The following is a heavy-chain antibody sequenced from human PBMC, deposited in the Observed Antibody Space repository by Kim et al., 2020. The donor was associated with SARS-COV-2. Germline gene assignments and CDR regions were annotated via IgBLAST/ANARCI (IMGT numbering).Heavy chain of an antibody. CDR1: GYTFTSYA. CDR2: INAGNGNT. V-gene: IGHV1-3*01. CDR3: ARDPLGRSSGWDHYYGMDV. D-gene: IGHD6-19*01. J-gene: IGHJ6*02. Sequence: ASVKVSCKASGYTFTSYAMHWVRQAPGQRLEWMGWINAGNGNTKYSQKFQGRVTITRDTSASTAYMELSSLRSEDTAVYYCARDPLGRSSGWDHYYGMDVWGQGTTVTVSS.